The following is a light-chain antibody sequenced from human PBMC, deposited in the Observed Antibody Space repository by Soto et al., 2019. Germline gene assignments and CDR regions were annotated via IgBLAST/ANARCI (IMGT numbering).Light chain of an antibody. CDR2: GAS. CDR1: QSVDSS. Sequence: DIVMTQSPATLSVSPGERATLSCRASQSVDSSLAWYQQKPGQAPRLLIYGASTRATGIPDRFSGSGSGTEFILTISSLQSEDFAVYYCQEYNTWPWTFGQGTKVDIK. V-gene: IGKV3-15*01. CDR3: QEYNTWPWT. J-gene: IGKJ1*01.